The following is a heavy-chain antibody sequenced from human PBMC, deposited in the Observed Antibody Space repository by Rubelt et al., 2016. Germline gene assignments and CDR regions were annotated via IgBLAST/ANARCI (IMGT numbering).Heavy chain of an antibody. V-gene: IGHV4-34*01. D-gene: IGHD3-10*01. Sequence: QVQLQQWGAGLLKPSETLSLTCAVYGGSFRDYYWSWIRQPPGKGLEWIGEINHSGTTNYNSSLKNRVTVSLDTSKNHFSRKLALGTAADTAVYYCVRDGGSGSYYLRPWGQGTLVTVSS. CDR3: VRDGGSGSYYLRP. CDR2: INHSGTT. CDR1: GGSFRDYY. J-gene: IGHJ5*02.